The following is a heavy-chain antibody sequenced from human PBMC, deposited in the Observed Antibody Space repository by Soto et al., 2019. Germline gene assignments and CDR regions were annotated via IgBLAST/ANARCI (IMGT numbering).Heavy chain of an antibody. CDR3: ARDLDGLHDDNSGPYPRPG. Sequence: SETLSLTCTVSGGSISSDDYYLSWIRQAPGRGLEGIGYIHYSGSIYYNPSLKSRATMSIDTARNQFSLKVSSVTVADTAVYYCARDLDGLHDDNSGPYPRPGWGQGTLVT. V-gene: IGHV4-30-4*01. CDR1: GGSISSDDYY. D-gene: IGHD3-22*01. CDR2: IHYSGSI. J-gene: IGHJ1*01.